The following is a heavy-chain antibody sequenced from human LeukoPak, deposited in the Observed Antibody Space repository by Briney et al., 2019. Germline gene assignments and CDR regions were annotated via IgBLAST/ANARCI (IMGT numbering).Heavy chain of an antibody. CDR1: VGSFSGYY. CDR3: SYSGSYYPDY. D-gene: IGHD3-10*01. V-gene: IGHV4-34*01. Sequence: PSETLSLTCAVYVGSFSGYYWSWIRQPPGKGLEWIGEINHSGSTNYNPSLKSRVTISVDTSKNQFSLKLSSVTAADTAVYYCSYSGSYYPDYWGQGTLVTVSS. CDR2: INHSGST. J-gene: IGHJ4*02.